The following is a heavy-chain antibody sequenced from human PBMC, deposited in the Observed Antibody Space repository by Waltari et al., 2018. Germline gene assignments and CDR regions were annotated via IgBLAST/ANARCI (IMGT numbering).Heavy chain of an antibody. CDR1: GGSFSGYY. Sequence: QVQLQQWGAGLLKPSETLSLTCAVYGGSFSGYYWSWIRQPPGKGLEWIGEINHSGSTNYNPSLKSRVTISVDTSKNQFSLKLSSVTAADTAVYYCARRYDSRGGYFDYWGQGTLVTVSS. J-gene: IGHJ4*02. V-gene: IGHV4-34*01. D-gene: IGHD3-22*01. CDR2: INHSGST. CDR3: ARRYDSRGGYFDY.